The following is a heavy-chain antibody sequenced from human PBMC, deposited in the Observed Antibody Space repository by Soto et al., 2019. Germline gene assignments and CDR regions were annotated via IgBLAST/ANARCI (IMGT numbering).Heavy chain of an antibody. Sequence: PSETLSLTCAVYGGSFSGYYWSWIRQPPGKGLEWIGEINHSGSTNYNPSLKSRVTISVDTSKNQFSLKLSSVTAADTAVYYCARDGPPLLRYYYYYGMDVWGQGTTVTVSS. J-gene: IGHJ6*02. V-gene: IGHV4-34*01. D-gene: IGHD1-26*01. CDR2: INHSGST. CDR3: ARDGPPLLRYYYYYGMDV. CDR1: GGSFSGYY.